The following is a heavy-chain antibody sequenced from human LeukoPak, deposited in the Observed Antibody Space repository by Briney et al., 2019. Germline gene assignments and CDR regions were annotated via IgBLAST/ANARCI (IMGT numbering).Heavy chain of an antibody. CDR3: AGLVGRYSSGLYYYYFDY. J-gene: IGHJ4*02. CDR2: IHSSGNT. V-gene: IGHV4-59*01. D-gene: IGHD3-22*01. Sequence: SETLSLTCTVSGGSISSYCWSWIRQPPGKGLEWIGYIHSSGNTNYKSFLKSRVTISIDTSKNQFSLNLNSVTAADTAVYYCAGLVGRYSSGLYYYYFDYWGQGTLVTVSS. CDR1: GGSISSYC.